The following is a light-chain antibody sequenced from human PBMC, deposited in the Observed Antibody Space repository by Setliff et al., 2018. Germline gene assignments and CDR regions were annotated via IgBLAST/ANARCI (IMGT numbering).Light chain of an antibody. V-gene: IGLV2-14*03. J-gene: IGLJ2*01. CDR2: DVS. CDR3: SSYTNSRTVI. CDR1: NSDVGAYNY. Sequence: QSVLTQPASVSGSPGQSITISCTGTNSDVGAYNYVSWYQRHPGEAPKLLLYDVSDRPSGISHRFSGSKSGSTASLTISGLRAEDEADYFCSSYTNSRTVIFGGGTKVTVL.